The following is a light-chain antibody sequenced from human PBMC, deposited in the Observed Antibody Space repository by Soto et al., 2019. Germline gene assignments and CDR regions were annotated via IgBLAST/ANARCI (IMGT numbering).Light chain of an antibody. V-gene: IGLV2-14*01. Sequence: QSALTQAACVSGSPGQSVTISCTATSSHVGGYDYVSGYQQHPGTAPKLMLYEVNNRPSGVSNRFSGSKSGNTASLIISALQTEDEADYYCSAYTPTSTLSFGTGTKVTVL. CDR1: SSHVGGYDY. CDR3: SAYTPTSTLS. CDR2: EVN. J-gene: IGLJ1*01.